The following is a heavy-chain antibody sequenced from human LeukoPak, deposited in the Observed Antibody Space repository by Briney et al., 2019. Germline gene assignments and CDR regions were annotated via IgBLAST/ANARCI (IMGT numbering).Heavy chain of an antibody. CDR2: IYYSGST. CDR3: ARIKDTAMETPHPEAAQPEDY. CDR1: GGSISSGSYY. V-gene: IGHV4-30-4*08. J-gene: IGHJ4*02. Sequence: PSETLSLTCTVSGGSISSGSYYWSWIRQPPGKGLELIGYIYYSGSTYYNPSLKSRVTISVDTSKNQFSLKLSSVTAADTAVYYCARIKDTAMETPHPEAAQPEDYWGQGTLVTVSS. D-gene: IGHD5-18*01.